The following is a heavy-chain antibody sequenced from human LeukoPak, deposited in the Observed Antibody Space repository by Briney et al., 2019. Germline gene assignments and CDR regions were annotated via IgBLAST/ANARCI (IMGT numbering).Heavy chain of an antibody. J-gene: IGHJ4*02. CDR3: AREIYGSSPSDY. Sequence: ASVKVSCKASGYTFTGYYMQWVRQAPGQGLEWMGWISAYNGNTNYAQKLQGRVTMTTDTSTSTAYMELRSLRSDDTAVYYCAREIYGSSPSDYWGQGTLVTVSS. CDR1: GYTFTGYY. CDR2: ISAYNGNT. D-gene: IGHD1-14*01. V-gene: IGHV1-18*04.